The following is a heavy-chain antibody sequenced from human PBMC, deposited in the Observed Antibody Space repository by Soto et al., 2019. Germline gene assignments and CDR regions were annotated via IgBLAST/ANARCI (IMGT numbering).Heavy chain of an antibody. CDR2: INAGNGNT. CDR1: GYTFPSYA. CDR3: ARGLWFGELAPLAPLDY. Sequence: ASVTVSSKASGYTFPSYAMHWVRQAPGQRLEWMGWINAGNGNTKYSQKFQGRVTITRDTSASTAYMELSSLRSEDTAVYYCARGLWFGELAPLAPLDYWGQGTLVSVPS. D-gene: IGHD3-10*01. V-gene: IGHV1-3*01. J-gene: IGHJ4*02.